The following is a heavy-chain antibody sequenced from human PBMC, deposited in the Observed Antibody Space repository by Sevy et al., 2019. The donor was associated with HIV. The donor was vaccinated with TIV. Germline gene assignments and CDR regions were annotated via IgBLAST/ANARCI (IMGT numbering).Heavy chain of an antibody. D-gene: IGHD3-3*01. CDR1: GFTFSSYA. V-gene: IGHV3-30-3*01. CDR2: ISYDGSNK. CDR3: ARSPGYYDFWSGYYTDYYYGMDV. Sequence: GGSLRLSCAASGFTFSSYAMHWVRQAPGKGLEWVAVISYDGSNKYYADSVKGRFTISRDNSKNTLYLQMNSLRAEDTAVYYCARSPGYYDFWSGYYTDYYYGMDVWGQGTTVTVYS. J-gene: IGHJ6*02.